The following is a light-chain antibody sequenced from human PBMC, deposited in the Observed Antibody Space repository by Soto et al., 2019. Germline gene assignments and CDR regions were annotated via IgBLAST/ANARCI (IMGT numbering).Light chain of an antibody. Sequence: DIQMTQSPSTLSASVGDTVTITCRASQSVSDSLAWYQVKPGEAPKLLIFDVSNLETGVPSRFSGSGSGTDFTLTISSLQPEDSATYYCLQDFSYPRTFGQGTKVDIK. V-gene: IGKV1-5*01. CDR2: DVS. CDR3: LQDFSYPRT. CDR1: QSVSDS. J-gene: IGKJ1*01.